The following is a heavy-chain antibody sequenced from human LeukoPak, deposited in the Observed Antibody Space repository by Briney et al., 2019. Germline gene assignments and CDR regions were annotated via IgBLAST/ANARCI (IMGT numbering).Heavy chain of an antibody. Sequence: PWETLSLTCTVSGGSISSYYWSWIRQPPGKGLEWIGSIYYSGSTYYKPSFKSRGTISVDTSKNQFALKLTSVTAADTAVYYCTRAPDSVGWFDPWGQGTPVTVSS. J-gene: IGHJ5*02. CDR2: IYYSGST. CDR3: TRAPDSVGWFDP. V-gene: IGHV4-59*05. D-gene: IGHD5/OR15-5a*01. CDR1: GGSISSYY.